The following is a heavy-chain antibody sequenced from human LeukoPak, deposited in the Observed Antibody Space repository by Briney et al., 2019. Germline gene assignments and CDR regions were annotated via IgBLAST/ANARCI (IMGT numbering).Heavy chain of an antibody. CDR2: IYYSGST. CDR3: ARGNGFLDY. V-gene: IGHV4-59*01. D-gene: IGHD2-8*01. J-gene: IGHJ4*02. CDR1: GGSISSYY. Sequence: SETLSLTCTVSGGSISSYYWSWIRQPPGKGLEWIGYIYYSGSTNYNPSLKSRVTISVDTSKNQFSLKLSSVTAADTAVYYCARGNGFLDYWGQGALVTVSS.